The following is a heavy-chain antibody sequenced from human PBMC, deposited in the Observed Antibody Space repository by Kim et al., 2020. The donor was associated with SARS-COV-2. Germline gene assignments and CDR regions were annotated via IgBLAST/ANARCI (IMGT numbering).Heavy chain of an antibody. V-gene: IGHV4-38-2*02. CDR2: ISHSGHS. Sequence: SETLSLTCTVSGSSIGSGYYWGWIRQPPGRGLEWIGSISHSGHSYYNPSLQSRVTISVDTSKKQFSLKLKSVTAADTAVYYWARKVVSGWNNFVRWGQG. CDR1: GSSIGSGYY. D-gene: IGHD6-25*01. J-gene: IGHJ3*02. CDR3: ARKVVSGWNNFVR.